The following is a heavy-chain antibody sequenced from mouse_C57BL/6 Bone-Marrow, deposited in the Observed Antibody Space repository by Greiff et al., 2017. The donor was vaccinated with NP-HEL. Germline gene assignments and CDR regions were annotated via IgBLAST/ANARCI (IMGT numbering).Heavy chain of an antibody. CDR2: INPNNGGT. V-gene: IGHV1-26*01. D-gene: IGHD1-1*01. CDR3: AREGTTVVARDWYFDV. Sequence: EVQLQQSGPELVKPGASVKISCKASGYTFTDYYMNWVKQSHGKSLEWIGDINPNNGGTSYNQKFKGKATLTVDKSSSTAYMELRSLTSEDSAVYYCAREGTTVVARDWYFDVWGTGTTVTVSS. CDR1: GYTFTDYY. J-gene: IGHJ1*03.